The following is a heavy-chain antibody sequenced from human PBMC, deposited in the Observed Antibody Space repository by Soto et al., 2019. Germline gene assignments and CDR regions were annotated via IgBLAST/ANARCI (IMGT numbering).Heavy chain of an antibody. CDR1: GGSISSYY. V-gene: IGHV4-59*08. D-gene: IGHD1-1*01. J-gene: IGHJ4*02. CDR2: IYYSGST. Sequence: QVQLQESGPGLVKPSETLSLTCTVSGGSISSYYWSWIRQPPGKGLEWIGYIYYSGSTNYNPSLTGRVTISVDTSKNQFSLKLSSVTAADTIVCYCPRRYGYSFDYWGQGFLVTVSS. CDR3: PRRYGYSFDY.